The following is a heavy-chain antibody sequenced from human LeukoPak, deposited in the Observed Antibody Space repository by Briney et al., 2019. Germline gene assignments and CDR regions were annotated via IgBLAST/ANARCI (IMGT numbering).Heavy chain of an antibody. J-gene: IGHJ2*01. Sequence: GGSLRLSCVASGFTVNSNYMIWVRQAPGKGLEWVSVIYTGGTTYYIDSVKGRFTISRDDSNNTLHLQMHSLRADDTAVYFCARARHSTGWYPSYWYFDLWGRGTLVTVSS. V-gene: IGHV3-53*01. CDR2: IYTGGTT. CDR3: ARARHSTGWYPSYWYFDL. D-gene: IGHD6-19*01. CDR1: GFTVNSNY.